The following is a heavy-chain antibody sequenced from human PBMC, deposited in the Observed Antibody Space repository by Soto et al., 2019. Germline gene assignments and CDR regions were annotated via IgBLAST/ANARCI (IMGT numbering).Heavy chain of an antibody. V-gene: IGHV4-31*03. CDR2: IYYSGST. CDR1: GGSISSGGYY. J-gene: IGHJ5*02. Sequence: TVSGGSISSGGYYWSWIRQHPGKGLEWIGYIYYSGSTYYNPSLKSRVTISVDTSKNQFSLKLSSVTAADTAVYYCARGYYYDSSGYFVIGWFDPWGQGTLVTVSS. D-gene: IGHD3-22*01. CDR3: ARGYYYDSSGYFVIGWFDP.